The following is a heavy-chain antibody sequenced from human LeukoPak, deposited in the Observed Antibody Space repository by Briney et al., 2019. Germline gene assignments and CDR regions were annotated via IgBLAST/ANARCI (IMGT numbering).Heavy chain of an antibody. CDR2: ISSSSSYI. D-gene: IGHD2-15*01. V-gene: IGHV3-21*01. CDR3: ARYYCSGGSCYSWYFDY. CDR1: GFTFSSYS. J-gene: IGHJ4*02. Sequence: AGGSLRLSCAASGFTFSSYSMSWVRQAPGKGLEWVSSISSSSSYIYYADSVKGRFTISRDNAKNSLYLQMNSLRAEDTAVYYCARYYCSGGSCYSWYFDYWGQGTLVTVSS.